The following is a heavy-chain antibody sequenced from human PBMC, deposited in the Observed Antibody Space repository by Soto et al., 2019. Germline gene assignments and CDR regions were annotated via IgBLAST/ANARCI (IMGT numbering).Heavy chain of an antibody. J-gene: IGHJ4*02. CDR2: IYSGGST. CDR3: ARLKLAVLYFDY. CDR1: GFTVSSNY. V-gene: IGHV3-53*01. Sequence: PGGSLRLSCAASGFTVSSNYMSWVRQAPGKGLEWVSVIYSGGSTYYADSVKGRFTISRDNSKNTLYLQMNSLRAEDTAVYYCARLKLAVLYFDYWGQGTLVTVSS. D-gene: IGHD2-2*01.